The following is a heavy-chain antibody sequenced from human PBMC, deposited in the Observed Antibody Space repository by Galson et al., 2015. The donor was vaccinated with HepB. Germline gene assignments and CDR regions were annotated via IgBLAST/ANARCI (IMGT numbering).Heavy chain of an antibody. J-gene: IGHJ4*02. CDR3: VREVVGANSKSFEY. D-gene: IGHD4-11*01. V-gene: IGHV1-46*03. CDR2: VNPSSGST. Sequence: SVKVSCKASIYTSYYMHWVRQAPGQGLEWMGGVNPSSGSTRYAQKLQGRVTMTRDTSTSTVYMELSSLGSEDTAVYYCVREVVGANSKSFEYWGQGTLVTVSA. CDR1: IYTSYY.